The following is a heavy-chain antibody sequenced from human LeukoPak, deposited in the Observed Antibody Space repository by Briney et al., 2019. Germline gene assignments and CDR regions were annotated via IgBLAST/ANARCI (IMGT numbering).Heavy chain of an antibody. CDR1: GYTFTSYG. Sequence: ASVTVSCTASGYTFTSYGISWVRQAPGQGLEWMGWISAYNGITNYAQKLQGRVTMTTDTSTSTAYMELRSLRSDDTAVYYCARDLHSHKRPGRRPYNWFDPWGQGTLVTVSS. D-gene: IGHD6-25*01. J-gene: IGHJ5*02. V-gene: IGHV1-18*01. CDR2: ISAYNGIT. CDR3: ARDLHSHKRPGRRPYNWFDP.